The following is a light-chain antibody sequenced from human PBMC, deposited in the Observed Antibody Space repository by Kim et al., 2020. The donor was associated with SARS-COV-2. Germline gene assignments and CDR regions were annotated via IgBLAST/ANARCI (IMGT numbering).Light chain of an antibody. CDR3: QQSYNTLYS. J-gene: IGKJ2*03. CDR1: QSINNY. Sequence: SSSVGYSVTISCRASQSINNYLNWYQQKPGKAPKLLIYAASSLQSGVPSRFRGSGSGKDFTLTISSLQPEDFAIYYCQQSYNTLYSFGQGTKLEI. CDR2: AAS. V-gene: IGKV1-39*01.